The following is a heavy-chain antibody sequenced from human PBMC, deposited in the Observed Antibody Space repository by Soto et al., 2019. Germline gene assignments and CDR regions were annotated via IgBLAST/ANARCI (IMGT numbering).Heavy chain of an antibody. CDR3: VRPRPSGENYGMDV. D-gene: IGHD3-16*01. CDR1: GLTVSHNY. V-gene: IGHV3-53*01. CDR2: LYTEGTT. J-gene: IGHJ6*02. Sequence: EVQLVESGGGLIQPGGSLRLSCVASGLTVSHNYMAWVRQAPEMGLEWVSILYTEGTTYYADSVKGRFTISRDSSKNTLFLQMDSLRAEDTAVYYCVRPRPSGENYGMDVWGQGTTGTVSS.